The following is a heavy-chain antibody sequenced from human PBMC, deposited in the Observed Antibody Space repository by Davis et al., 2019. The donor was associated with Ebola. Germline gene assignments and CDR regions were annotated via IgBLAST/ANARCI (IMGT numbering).Heavy chain of an antibody. V-gene: IGHV3-23*01. CDR2: MTYSGGRT. Sequence: PGESLRLSCAASGFTFRRYGMSWVRQAPGKGLEWVSSMTYSGGRTFFADSVQGRFTVSRDYFKDTLYLQMNSLRVEDTGVYYCAREGDYYGSESHRDGFDIWGRGTMVAVSS. D-gene: IGHD3-10*01. J-gene: IGHJ3*02. CDR3: AREGDYYGSESHRDGFDI. CDR1: GFTFRRYG.